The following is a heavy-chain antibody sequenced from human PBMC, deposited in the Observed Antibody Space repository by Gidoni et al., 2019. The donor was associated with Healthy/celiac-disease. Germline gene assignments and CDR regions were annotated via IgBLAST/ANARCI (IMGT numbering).Heavy chain of an antibody. J-gene: IGHJ4*02. CDR1: GGSISSSSYY. D-gene: IGHD4-17*01. V-gene: IGHV4-39*07. CDR3: AGAAGYGDYSSFDY. CDR2: IYYSGST. Sequence: QLQLQASGPGLVKPSETLSLTCPVSGGSISSSSYYWGWIRQPPGKGLEWIGSIYYSGSTYYNPSLKSRVTISVDTSKNQFSLKLSSVTAADTAVYYCAGAAGYGDYSSFDYWGQGTLVTVSS.